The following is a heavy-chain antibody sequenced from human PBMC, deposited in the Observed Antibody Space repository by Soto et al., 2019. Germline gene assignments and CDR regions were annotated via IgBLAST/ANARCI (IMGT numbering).Heavy chain of an antibody. D-gene: IGHD5-18*01. CDR2: INADYGNT. V-gene: IGHV1-18*01. CDR1: GYTFTIYG. Sequence: ASVKVSCKASGYTFTIYGISWVRQAPGQGLEWMGRINADYGNTQYAQKFRGRVTMTTDTSTTTVYMELTNLRSDDTAVYYCARCIQGDYYYGMDVWGQGTTVTVSS. J-gene: IGHJ6*02. CDR3: ARCIQGDYYYGMDV.